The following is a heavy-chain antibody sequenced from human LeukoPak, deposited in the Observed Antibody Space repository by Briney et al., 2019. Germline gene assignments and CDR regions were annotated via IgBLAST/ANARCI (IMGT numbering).Heavy chain of an antibody. D-gene: IGHD5-24*01. CDR2: IYYSGST. CDR3: ARYTRDGYIYWALDY. Sequence: SETLSLTCTVSGGSISSYYWSWIRQPPGKGLEWIGYIYYSGSTNYNPSLKSRVTISVDTSKNQFSLKLSSVTAADTAVYYCARYTRDGYIYWALDYWGQGTLVTVSS. CDR1: GGSISSYY. V-gene: IGHV4-59*01. J-gene: IGHJ4*02.